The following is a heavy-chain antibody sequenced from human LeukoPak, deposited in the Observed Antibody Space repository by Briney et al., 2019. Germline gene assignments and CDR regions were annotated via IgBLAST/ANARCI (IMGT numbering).Heavy chain of an antibody. Sequence: TSETLSLTCSVSGGSVSSGSYYWSWIRQPPGKGLEWIVYIYNSGSTNYSPSLKSRVTISVDTSKNQISLKLNSVSAADTAVYYCARSIYTSYGMDVWGKGTTVTVSS. CDR2: IYNSGST. D-gene: IGHD3-3*01. CDR1: GGSVSSGSYY. V-gene: IGHV4-61*01. J-gene: IGHJ6*04. CDR3: ARSIYTSYGMDV.